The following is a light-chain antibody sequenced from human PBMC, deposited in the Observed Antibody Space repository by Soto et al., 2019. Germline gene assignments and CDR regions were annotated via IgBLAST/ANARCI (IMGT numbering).Light chain of an antibody. CDR3: QLSQQRSDWPPIT. Sequence: EVVMTQSPATLSVSPGERATLSCRASQSVSTNLAWYQQRPGQAPRLIISGAYTRATGIPARFSGSGSGTDFTLTISSLEPEDFAVYYCQLSQQRSDWPPITFGQGTRWRL. CDR1: QSVSTN. J-gene: IGKJ5*01. V-gene: IGKV3D-15*01. CDR2: GAY.